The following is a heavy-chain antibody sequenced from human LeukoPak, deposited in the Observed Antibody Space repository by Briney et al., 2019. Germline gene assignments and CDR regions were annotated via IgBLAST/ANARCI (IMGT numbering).Heavy chain of an antibody. D-gene: IGHD3-22*01. J-gene: IGHJ4*02. Sequence: GSLRLSCAASGFTFSSYAMSWVRQAPGKGLEWIGYFHYSGITNYNPSLASRVTMSVDTSKNQFSLKLSSVTAADTAVYYCARASYYDSPNDYWGQGTLVTVSS. CDR3: ARASYYDSPNDY. V-gene: IGHV4-59*12. CDR2: FHYSGIT. CDR1: GFTFSSYA.